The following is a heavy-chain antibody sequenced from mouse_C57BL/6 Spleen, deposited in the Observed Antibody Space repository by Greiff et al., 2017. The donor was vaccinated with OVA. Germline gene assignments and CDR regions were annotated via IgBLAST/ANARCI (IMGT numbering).Heavy chain of an antibody. CDR3: ARRTTVVAPYYAMDY. V-gene: IGHV2-2*01. D-gene: IGHD1-1*01. J-gene: IGHJ4*01. CDR2: IWSGGST. CDR1: GFSLTSYG. Sequence: VKVVESGPGLVQPSQSLSITCTVSGFSLTSYGVHWVRQSPGKGLEWLGVIWSGGSTDYNAAFISRLSISKDNSKSQVFFKMNSLQADDTAIYYCARRTTVVAPYYAMDYWGQGTSVTVSS.